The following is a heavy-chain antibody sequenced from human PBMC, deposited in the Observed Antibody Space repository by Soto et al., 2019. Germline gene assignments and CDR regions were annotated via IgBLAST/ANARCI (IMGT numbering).Heavy chain of an antibody. CDR2: IYYIGST. J-gene: IGHJ5*02. CDR3: ARIGYIKGIAAADWSNWFYP. Sequence: SETLSLTCTVSGGSISSSIYYWGWIRHPPGNGLEWIGSIYYIGSTYYNPSLKSRVTISVNTSTNQFSLKLSSVTAADTAVYYRARIGYIKGIAAADWSNWFYPCGQGTMMTVYS. CDR1: GGSISSSIYY. D-gene: IGHD6-13*01. V-gene: IGHV4-39*01.